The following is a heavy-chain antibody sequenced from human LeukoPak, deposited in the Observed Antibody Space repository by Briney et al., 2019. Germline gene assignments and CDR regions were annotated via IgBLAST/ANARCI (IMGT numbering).Heavy chain of an antibody. CDR1: GASISSGGYY. CDR2: IYYSAT. D-gene: IGHD3-3*01. J-gene: IGHJ5*02. Sequence: SETLFLTCTVSGASISSGGYYWDWIRQPPGKGLEWIGSIYYSATYYNPSLKSRVTISVDTSKNQFSLKLTSVTAADTAVYYCARAPIWSGFRGWFDPWGQGTLVTVSS. V-gene: IGHV4-39*07. CDR3: ARAPIWSGFRGWFDP.